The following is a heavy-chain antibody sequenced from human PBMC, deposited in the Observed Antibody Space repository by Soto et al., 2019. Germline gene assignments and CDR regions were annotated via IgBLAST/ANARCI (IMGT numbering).Heavy chain of an antibody. Sequence: QLQLQESGSGLVKPSQTLSLTCAVSGGSISSGGYSWSWIRQPPGKGLAWIGYIYHSGSTYDNPSLMRRGNISVDRSKNQFSLKLSSVTAADTAVYYCARVPSPWGQGTLVTVSS. CDR2: IYHSGST. CDR1: GGSISSGGYS. CDR3: ARVPSP. J-gene: IGHJ5*02. V-gene: IGHV4-30-2*01.